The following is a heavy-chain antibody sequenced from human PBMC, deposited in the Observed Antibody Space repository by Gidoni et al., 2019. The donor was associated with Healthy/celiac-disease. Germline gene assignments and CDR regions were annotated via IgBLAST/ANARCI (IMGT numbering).Heavy chain of an antibody. J-gene: IGHJ4*02. V-gene: IGHV5-51*01. CDR1: GYSFTSYW. D-gene: IGHD1-1*01. CDR3: AILRKSPWKREYYFDY. Sequence: EVQLVPSGAEGTKPGESLTISCKGSGYSFTSYWIGWVRQMPGKGLEWMGIIYPGDSDTRDSPSFQGQVTISADKSISTAYLQWSSLKASDTAMYYCAILRKSPWKREYYFDYWGQGTLVTVSS. CDR2: IYPGDSDT.